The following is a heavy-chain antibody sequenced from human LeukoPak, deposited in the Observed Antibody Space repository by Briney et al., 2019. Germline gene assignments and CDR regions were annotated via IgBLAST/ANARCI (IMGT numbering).Heavy chain of an antibody. CDR3: AKSQEDDSSGYHYSDFDY. Sequence: GGSLRLSCAASGFTFSTYAMSWVRRAPGKGLAWVSANSGSGDATYYADSVKGRFTISRDKSKNTLYLQMNSLRVEDTALYHCAKSQEDDSSGYHYSDFDYWGQGTLVTVSS. CDR1: GFTFSTYA. D-gene: IGHD3-22*01. CDR2: NSGSGDAT. J-gene: IGHJ4*02. V-gene: IGHV3-23*01.